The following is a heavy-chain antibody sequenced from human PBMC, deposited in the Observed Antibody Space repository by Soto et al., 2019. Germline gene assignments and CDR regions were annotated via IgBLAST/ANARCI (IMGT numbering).Heavy chain of an antibody. Sequence: SETLPHTCTVSGGSISSYYWSWIRQPPGKGLEWIGYIYYSGSTNYNPSLKSRVTMSVDTSKNQFSLKLSSVTAADTAVYYCARRYGGNFDYWGQGTLVTVSS. CDR3: ARRYGGNFDY. J-gene: IGHJ4*02. CDR1: GGSISSYY. V-gene: IGHV4-59*01. D-gene: IGHD1-26*01. CDR2: IYYSGST.